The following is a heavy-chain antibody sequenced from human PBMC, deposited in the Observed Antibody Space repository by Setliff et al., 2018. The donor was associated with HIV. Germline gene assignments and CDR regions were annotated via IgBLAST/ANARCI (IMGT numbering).Heavy chain of an antibody. D-gene: IGHD4-17*01. Sequence: ASVKVSCKTSGYNFENYAINWVRQAPGQGLEWMRWINANSGSPTYAQAFTGRFFFSVDTAVATAYLQINNLKTEDTAVYFCARGLYGDYGGDLNWLDPWGHGTRVTVSS. J-gene: IGHJ5*02. V-gene: IGHV7-4-1*02. CDR1: GYNFENYA. CDR2: INANSGSP. CDR3: ARGLYGDYGGDLNWLDP.